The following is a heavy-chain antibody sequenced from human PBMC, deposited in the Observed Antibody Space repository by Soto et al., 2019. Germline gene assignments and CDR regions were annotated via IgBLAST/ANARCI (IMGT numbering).Heavy chain of an antibody. J-gene: IGHJ1*01. Sequence: EVQLLESGGGLVQPGGSLRLSCAASGFTFSSYAMSWVRQAPGKGLEWVSAISGSGGSTYYADSVKGRFTISRENSKNTLYLQMNSLRAEDTAVYYCAKDMAEDFWSGSSYFQHWGQGTLVTVSS. CDR2: ISGSGGST. CDR1: GFTFSSYA. D-gene: IGHD3-3*01. V-gene: IGHV3-23*01. CDR3: AKDMAEDFWSGSSYFQH.